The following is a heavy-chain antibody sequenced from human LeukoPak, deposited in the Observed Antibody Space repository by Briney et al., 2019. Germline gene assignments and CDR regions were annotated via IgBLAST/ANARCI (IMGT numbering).Heavy chain of an antibody. V-gene: IGHV4-39*01. D-gene: IGHD3/OR15-3a*01. CDR2: IYYTGNT. CDR1: GVSFSSSNSY. CDR3: ARQTGSGLLTLP. J-gene: IGHJ4*02. Sequence: SETLSLTCTVSGVSFSSSNSYWGWIRQPPGKGLEWIGSIYYTGNTYYNASLKSRVTISIDTSKNQISLRLTSVTAPDTAMYYCARQTGSGLLTLPGGQGTLVTVSS.